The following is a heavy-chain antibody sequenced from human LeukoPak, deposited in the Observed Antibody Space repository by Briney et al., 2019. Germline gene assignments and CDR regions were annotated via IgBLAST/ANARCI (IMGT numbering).Heavy chain of an antibody. CDR3: AKYASGSYHLDS. Sequence: SETLSLTCTVSGGSIRSEYWSWLRQPPGKGLEWIGFISDNGSTNYNSSLKSRVTMSVDTSKNQFSLQLSSVTAADTAVYYCAKYASGSYHLDSWGQGTLVIVSS. V-gene: IGHV4-59*01. D-gene: IGHD3-10*01. J-gene: IGHJ4*02. CDR1: GGSIRSEY. CDR2: ISDNGST.